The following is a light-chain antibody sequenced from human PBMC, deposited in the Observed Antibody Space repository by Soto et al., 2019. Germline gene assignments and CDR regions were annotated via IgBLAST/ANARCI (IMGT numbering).Light chain of an antibody. CDR3: QQYSNWPPIT. CDR1: QSVSIH. J-gene: IGKJ5*01. Sequence: VMTQSPGTLSVSLGERSTLSCRASQSVSIHLAWYQQKPGQAPRLLIYDTSTRATGIPARFSGSGSGTEFTLTISSLQSEDFAVYYCQQYSNWPPITFGQGTRLEIK. V-gene: IGKV3-15*01. CDR2: DTS.